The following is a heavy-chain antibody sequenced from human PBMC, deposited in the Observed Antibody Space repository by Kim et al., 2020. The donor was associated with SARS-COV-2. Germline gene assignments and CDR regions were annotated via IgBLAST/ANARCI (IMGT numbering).Heavy chain of an antibody. D-gene: IGHD2-21*02. CDR2: ISSSGSTI. V-gene: IGHV3-11*01. Sequence: GGSLRLSCAASGFTFSDYYMSWIRQAPGKGLEWVSYISSSGSTIYYADSVKGRFTISRDNAKNSLYLQMNSLRAEDTAVYYCARDTQPHKHIVVVTANYYYGMDVWGQGTTVTVSS. J-gene: IGHJ6*02. CDR1: GFTFSDYY. CDR3: ARDTQPHKHIVVVTANYYYGMDV.